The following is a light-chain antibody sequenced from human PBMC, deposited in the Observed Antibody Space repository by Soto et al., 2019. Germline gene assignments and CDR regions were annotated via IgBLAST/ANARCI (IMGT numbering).Light chain of an antibody. CDR3: QQRNSWPIT. V-gene: IGKV3-11*01. CDR2: DAS. Sequence: EIVWTQSPATLSLSPGERATLSCRASQSVSSYLAWYQQKPGQAPRLLIYDASNRATGIPARFSGSGSGTDFTLTISSLEPEEFAVYDCQQRNSWPITVGQGTRREIK. J-gene: IGKJ5*01. CDR1: QSVSSY.